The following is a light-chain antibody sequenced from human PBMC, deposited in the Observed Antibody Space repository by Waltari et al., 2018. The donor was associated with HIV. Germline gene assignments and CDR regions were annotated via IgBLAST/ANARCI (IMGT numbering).Light chain of an antibody. J-gene: IGLJ2*01. CDR3: MLYVGGGISV. CDR1: SGSVSTGYY. CDR2: TTN. Sequence: QTVVTQEPSLSVSPGGTVTLTCGLSSGSVSTGYYPSWYQQTPGQAPRTLIYTTNTRSSGVPDRFAGSILGNKAALTITGAQADDESDYYCMLYVGGGISVFGGGTKLTVL. V-gene: IGLV8-61*01.